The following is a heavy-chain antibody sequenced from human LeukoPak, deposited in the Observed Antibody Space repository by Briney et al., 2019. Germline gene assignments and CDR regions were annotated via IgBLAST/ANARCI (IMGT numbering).Heavy chain of an antibody. CDR3: ARAIAAPRTHFDY. D-gene: IGHD6-6*01. CDR1: GGSTSSYY. J-gene: IGHJ4*02. V-gene: IGHV4-59*01. Sequence: SETLSLTCTVSGGSTSSYYWSWIRQPPGKGLEWIGYIYYSGSTNYNPSLKSRVTISVDTSKNQFSLKLSSVTAADTAVYYCARAIAAPRTHFDYWGQGTLVTVSS. CDR2: IYYSGST.